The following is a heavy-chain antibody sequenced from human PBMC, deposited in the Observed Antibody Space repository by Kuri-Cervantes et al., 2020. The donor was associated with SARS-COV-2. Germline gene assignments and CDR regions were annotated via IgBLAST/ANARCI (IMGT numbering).Heavy chain of an antibody. J-gene: IGHJ4*02. Sequence: GESLKISCAASGFTFSSYGMHWVRQAPGKGLEWVAVISYDGSNKYYADSVKGRFTISRDNPKNTLYLQMNSLRAEDTAVYYCAKGGSFVAYCGGDCSRPFDYWGQGTLVTVSS. D-gene: IGHD2-21*01. V-gene: IGHV3-30*18. CDR2: ISYDGSNK. CDR1: GFTFSSYG. CDR3: AKGGSFVAYCGGDCSRPFDY.